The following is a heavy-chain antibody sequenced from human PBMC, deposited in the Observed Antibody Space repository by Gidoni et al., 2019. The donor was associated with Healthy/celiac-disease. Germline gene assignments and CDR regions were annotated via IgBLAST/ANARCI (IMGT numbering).Heavy chain of an antibody. CDR3: ARDGARGGSGWFDP. V-gene: IGHV3-11*06. Sequence: QVQLVESGGGFVTPGGSLRLSCAASGFTFSDYYMAWIRQAPGKGLEGVSDIISSSSYTKDGDSVKGRFTISRDNAKNSLYLQMNSLRAEDTAVYYCARDGARGGSGWFDPWGQGTLVTVSS. CDR1: GFTFSDYY. J-gene: IGHJ5*02. CDR2: IISSSSYT. D-gene: IGHD3-3*01.